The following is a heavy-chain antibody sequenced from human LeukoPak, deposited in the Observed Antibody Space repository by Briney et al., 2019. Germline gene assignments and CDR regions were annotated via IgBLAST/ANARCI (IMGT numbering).Heavy chain of an antibody. J-gene: IGHJ4*02. CDR1: GFTFSSYA. V-gene: IGHV3-30-3*01. CDR2: ISYDGSNK. Sequence: PGGSLRLSCAASGFTFSSYAMHWVRQAPGKGLEWVAVISYDGSNKYYADSVKGRFTISRDNSKNTLYLQMNSLRAEDTAVYYCARDDYAYDFWSGPRDYWGQGTLVTVSS. D-gene: IGHD3-3*01. CDR3: ARDDYAYDFWSGPRDY.